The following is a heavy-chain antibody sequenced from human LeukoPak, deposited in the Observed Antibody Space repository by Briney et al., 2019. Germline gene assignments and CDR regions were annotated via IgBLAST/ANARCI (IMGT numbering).Heavy chain of an antibody. CDR3: ARLGYCSSTSCYGDYYYYGMDV. CDR1: GFTFSSYA. J-gene: IGHJ6*02. D-gene: IGHD2-2*01. V-gene: IGHV3-11*01. CDR2: ISSSGSTI. Sequence: PGGSLRLSCAASGFTFSSYAMSWIRQAPGKGLEWVSYISSSGSTIYYADSVKGRFTISRDNAKNSLYLQMNSLRAEDTAVYYCARLGYCSSTSCYGDYYYYGMDVWGQGTTVTVSS.